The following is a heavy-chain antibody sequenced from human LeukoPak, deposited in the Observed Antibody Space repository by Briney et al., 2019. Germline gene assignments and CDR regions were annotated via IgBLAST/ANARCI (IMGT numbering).Heavy chain of an antibody. CDR2: IIPIFGTA. V-gene: IGHV1-69*13. D-gene: IGHD3-9*01. CDR1: GSTFSRFA. Sequence: SVKVSCKASGSTFSRFAMSWVRRAPRQGLEWMGGIIPIFGTANYAQRFQGRVTITADESTGTAYMELSGLRSEDTAVYYCARDPNFDWLLFDYWGQGTLVTVSS. CDR3: ARDPNFDWLLFDY. J-gene: IGHJ4*02.